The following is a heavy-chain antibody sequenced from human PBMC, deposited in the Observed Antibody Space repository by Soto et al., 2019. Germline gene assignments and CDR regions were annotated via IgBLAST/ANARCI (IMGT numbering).Heavy chain of an antibody. V-gene: IGHV4-39*01. D-gene: IGHD1-20*01. Sequence: ETLSLTCTVSSGSISVTDVFWGWVRQPPGKGLEWIGNVDYSGTAYFSPSLATRVTFHVDTSKNQFSLTLYSVTAADTAVYYCARITGRHLDYWGQGILVTVSS. CDR2: VDYSGTA. J-gene: IGHJ4*02. CDR3: ARITGRHLDY. CDR1: SGSISVTDVF.